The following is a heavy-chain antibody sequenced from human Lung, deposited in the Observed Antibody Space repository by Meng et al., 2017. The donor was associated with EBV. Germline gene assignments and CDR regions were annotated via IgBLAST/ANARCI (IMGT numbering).Heavy chain of an antibody. CDR1: GGSVDSGAYY. V-gene: IGHV4-31*03. D-gene: IGHD6-19*01. J-gene: IGHJ4*02. CDR2: IYYSGST. CDR3: ARLRLVWMFDY. Sequence: QVQPQVSGPGLVKPSQTLSLTCTVSGGSVDSGAYYWSWIRQRPGKGLEWIGYIYYSGSTFYTPSLTSRATLSVDTSKNQFSLKLNSVTAADTAVYYCARLRLVWMFDYWGQGALVTVSS.